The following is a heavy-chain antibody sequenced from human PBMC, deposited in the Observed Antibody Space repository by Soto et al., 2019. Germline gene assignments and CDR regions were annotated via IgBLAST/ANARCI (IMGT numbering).Heavy chain of an antibody. V-gene: IGHV3-23*01. D-gene: IGHD1-26*01. J-gene: IGHJ4*02. CDR3: AKLQGASGLLASYIDY. CDR2: ISGSGGQM. CDR1: GFTFINYA. Sequence: EVQWLESGGGLVQPGGSLRLSCVASGFTFINYAMTWVRQAPGKGLEWVSGISGSGGQMSYADSVKGRFTISRDNSKNTLTLQMRSLRGEDTAVYYCAKLQGASGLLASYIDYWGQGTLVTVSS.